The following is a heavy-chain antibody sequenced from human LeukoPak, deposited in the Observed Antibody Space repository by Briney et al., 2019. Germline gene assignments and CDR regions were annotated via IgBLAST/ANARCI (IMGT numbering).Heavy chain of an antibody. CDR3: AKDRMSHMDV. J-gene: IGHJ6*03. CDR2: IKQDGSEK. V-gene: IGHV3-7*01. CDR1: GFIFSNYW. Sequence: GGSLRLSCAASGFIFSNYWMSWVRQAPGKGLEWVANIKQDGSEKYVDSVKGRFTISRDNAKNSVYMQMNSLRAEDTAVYSCAKDRMSHMDVWGKGTTVTVSS.